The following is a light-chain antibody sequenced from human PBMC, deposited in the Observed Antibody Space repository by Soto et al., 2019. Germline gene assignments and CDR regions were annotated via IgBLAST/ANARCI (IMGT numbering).Light chain of an antibody. Sequence: DIQMTQSPSALPASVGDRVIITCRASQGISNYLAWYQQKPGKVPKLLIYAASTLQSGLPSRFSGSGSGTDFPLSISSPQPEDVATYYCQRHNSAPWTFGQGTKVDIK. CDR3: QRHNSAPWT. CDR2: AAS. J-gene: IGKJ1*01. V-gene: IGKV1-27*01. CDR1: QGISNY.